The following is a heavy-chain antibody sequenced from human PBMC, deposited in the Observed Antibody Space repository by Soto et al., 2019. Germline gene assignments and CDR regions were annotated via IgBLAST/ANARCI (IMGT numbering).Heavy chain of an antibody. J-gene: IGHJ6*03. CDR2: IIPIQGKA. CDR3: AKSLLFVDHGYMDV. V-gene: IGHV1-69*02. D-gene: IGHD2-21*01. Sequence: QVQLVQSGAELKKPGSSVKVSCEASGGSFTSYSFTWVRQAPGQGLEWMGRIIPIQGKANYALKFQDRVTITAHRSTRTVYMELTSLRPEDTAVYFCAKSLLFVDHGYMDVWCKGTTVTVSS. CDR1: GGSFTSYS.